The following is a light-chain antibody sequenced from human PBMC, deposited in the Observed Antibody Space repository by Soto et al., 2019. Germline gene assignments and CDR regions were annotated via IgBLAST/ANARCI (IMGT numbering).Light chain of an antibody. V-gene: IGKV3D-20*01. CDR2: DAS. J-gene: IGKJ5*01. CDR1: QSVSSSY. Sequence: EIVLTQSPGTLSLSPGERATLSCWASQSVSSSYLAWYQQKPGLAPRLLIYDASSRATGIPDRFSGSGSGTDFTLTISRLEPEDFAVYYCQQYGSSPITFGQGTRLEIK. CDR3: QQYGSSPIT.